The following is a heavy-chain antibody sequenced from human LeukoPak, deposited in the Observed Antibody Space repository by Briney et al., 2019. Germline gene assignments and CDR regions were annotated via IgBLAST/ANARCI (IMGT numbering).Heavy chain of an antibody. V-gene: IGHV1-46*01. J-gene: IGHJ6*03. CDR2: INPSGGDT. CDR3: ARGAWSSVRGYAHNMDV. Sequence: ASVKVSCKASGYTFTKYYMHWVRQAPGQGLEWMGTINPSGGDTRHAHKLQGRVTVTRDKSTSTVYMELRSLRSEDTAVYYCARGAWSSVRGYAHNMDVWGKGTTVTVSS. CDR1: GYTFTKYY. D-gene: IGHD2-2*01.